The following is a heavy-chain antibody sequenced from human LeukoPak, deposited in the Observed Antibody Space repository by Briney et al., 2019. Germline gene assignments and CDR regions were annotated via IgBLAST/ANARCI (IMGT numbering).Heavy chain of an antibody. V-gene: IGHV4-39*07. Sequence: WVRQAPGKGLEWIGSIYYGGSTYYNPSLKSRVTISVDTSKNQFSLKLSSVTAADTAVYYCARDGGSSFRYFDYWGQGTLVTVSS. CDR3: ARDGGSSFRYFDY. CDR2: IYYGGST. D-gene: IGHD2-2*01. J-gene: IGHJ4*02.